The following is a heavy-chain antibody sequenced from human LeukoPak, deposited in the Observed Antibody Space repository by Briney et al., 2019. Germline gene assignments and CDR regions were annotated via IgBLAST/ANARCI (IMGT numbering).Heavy chain of an antibody. CDR1: GFTFSSNY. CDR2: IYSGGNT. CDR3: ARVASGSYYYPFDY. Sequence: GGSLRLSCAASGFTFSSNYMSWVRQAPGKGLEGVSVIYSGGNTYYADYVKGRFTISRDNSKNTLYLQMNSLRAEDTAVYYCARVASGSYYYPFDYWGQGTLVTVSP. D-gene: IGHD1-26*01. V-gene: IGHV3-53*01. J-gene: IGHJ4*02.